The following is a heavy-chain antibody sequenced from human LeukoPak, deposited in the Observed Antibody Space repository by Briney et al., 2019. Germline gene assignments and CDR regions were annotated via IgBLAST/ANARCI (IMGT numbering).Heavy chain of an antibody. CDR1: GGSFSGCY. CDR3: ARHLSAVTTFLYWFDP. D-gene: IGHD4-17*01. Sequence: SETLSLTCAVYGGSFSGCYWSWIRQLPGKGLEWIGEINHSGSTNYNPSLKSRVTISVDTSKNQFSLKLSSVTAADTAVYYCARHLSAVTTFLYWFDPWGQGTLVTVSS. J-gene: IGHJ5*02. V-gene: IGHV4-34*01. CDR2: INHSGST.